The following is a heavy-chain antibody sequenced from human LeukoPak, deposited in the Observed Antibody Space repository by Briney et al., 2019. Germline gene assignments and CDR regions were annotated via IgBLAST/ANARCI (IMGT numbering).Heavy chain of an antibody. CDR2: ISSSGSTI. CDR3: ARDGDSSGWGYYFDY. D-gene: IGHD6-19*01. Sequence: PGGSLRLSCAASGFTFSNYEMNWVRQAPGKGLEWVSYISSSGSTIYYADSVKGRFTISRDNAKNSLHLQMNSLRAEDTAVYYCARDGDSSGWGYYFDYWGQGTLVTVSS. J-gene: IGHJ4*02. V-gene: IGHV3-48*03. CDR1: GFTFSNYE.